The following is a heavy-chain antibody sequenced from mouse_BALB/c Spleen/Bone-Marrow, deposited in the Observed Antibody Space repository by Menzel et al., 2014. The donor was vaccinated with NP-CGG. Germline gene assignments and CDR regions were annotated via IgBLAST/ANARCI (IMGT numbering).Heavy chain of an antibody. J-gene: IGHJ2*01. CDR2: INPDSSTL. CDR3: ARPVYRYDPPAY. D-gene: IGHD2-14*01. Sequence: EVKVVESGGGLVQPGGSLKLSCAASGFDFSRYWMSWVRQAPGKGLEWIGEINPDSSTLNCTPSLKDKFIISRDNAKNTLYLQMKKVRSEDTALYYCARPVYRYDPPAYWGQGTTLTVSS. V-gene: IGHV4-1*02. CDR1: GFDFSRYW.